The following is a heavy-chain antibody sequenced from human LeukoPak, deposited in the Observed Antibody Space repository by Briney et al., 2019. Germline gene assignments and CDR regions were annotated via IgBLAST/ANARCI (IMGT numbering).Heavy chain of an antibody. CDR3: ARGGTYSGSYYY. CDR2: IIPIFGTA. V-gene: IGHV1-69*05. Sequence: SVKVSCKASGGTFSSYALTWVRRAPGQGLEWMGDIIPIFGTANYAQKFQGRVTITTDESTSTAYMELSSLRSEDTVVYYCARGGTYSGSYYYWGQGTLVTVSS. D-gene: IGHD1-26*01. CDR1: GGTFSSYA. J-gene: IGHJ4*02.